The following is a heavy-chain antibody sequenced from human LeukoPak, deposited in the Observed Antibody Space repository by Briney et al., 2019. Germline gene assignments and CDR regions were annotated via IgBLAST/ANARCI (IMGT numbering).Heavy chain of an antibody. CDR2: ISGYNGNT. Sequence: GASVKVSCKASGYTFTTYNINWVRQAPGQGLEWMGWISGYNGNTNYAQKLQGRVTMTTDTSTSTAYMELSSLRSGDTAVYYCARVRPLGYCSSTSCYGRDYYYYMDVWGKGTTVTVSS. J-gene: IGHJ6*03. D-gene: IGHD2-2*01. CDR1: GYTFTTYN. CDR3: ARVRPLGYCSSTSCYGRDYYYYMDV. V-gene: IGHV1-18*01.